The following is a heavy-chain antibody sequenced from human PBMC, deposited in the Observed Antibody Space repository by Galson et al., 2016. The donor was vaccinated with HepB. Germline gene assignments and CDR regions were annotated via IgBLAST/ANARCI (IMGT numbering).Heavy chain of an antibody. Sequence: SVKVSCKVSGYSLSELSMHWVRQAPGKGLEWMGGLDPEDGETVYAQKFQGRVTMTEDTSTDTAYMELTSLRSEDTAVYYCASEYSTSTDWFDPWGQGTLVIVSS. CDR3: ASEYSTSTDWFDP. D-gene: IGHD2-2*01. J-gene: IGHJ5*02. V-gene: IGHV1-24*01. CDR2: LDPEDGET. CDR1: GYSLSELS.